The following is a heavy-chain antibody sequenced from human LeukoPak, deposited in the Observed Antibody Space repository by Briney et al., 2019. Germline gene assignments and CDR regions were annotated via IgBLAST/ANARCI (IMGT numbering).Heavy chain of an antibody. CDR1: GASISSYY. CDR3: ARDSGTTGEVKFDP. V-gene: IGHV4-4*07. CDR2: IYVTGST. J-gene: IGHJ5*02. Sequence: KPSETLSLTCTVSGASISSYYWSWIRQPAGKALEWIGRIYVTGSTTYNPSLESRVTMSLDTSKNHFSLKLRSVTAADTAVYYCARDSGTTGEVKFDPRGQGTLVTVSS. D-gene: IGHD1-7*01.